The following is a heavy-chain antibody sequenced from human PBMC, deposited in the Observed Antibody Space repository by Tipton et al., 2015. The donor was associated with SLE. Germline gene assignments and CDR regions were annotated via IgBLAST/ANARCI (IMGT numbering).Heavy chain of an antibody. CDR2: IDRDGRP. CDR3: ARQADESGLS. CDR1: RGSLTGYS. J-gene: IGHJ5*02. D-gene: IGHD3/OR15-3a*01. Sequence: GLVKPSETLSLVCVVNRGSLTGYSWNWIRQFPGKGLEWIGEIDRDGRPNYKSSLQNRVPMSVDRSGNQFSLGLTSVTAADTAVYYCARQADESGLSWGQGPLVTVSS. V-gene: IGHV4-34*01.